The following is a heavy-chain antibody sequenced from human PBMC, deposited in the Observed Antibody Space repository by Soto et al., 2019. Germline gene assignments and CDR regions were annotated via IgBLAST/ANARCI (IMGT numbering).Heavy chain of an antibody. CDR2: INHSGST. D-gene: IGHD3-10*01. Sequence: SETLSLTCAVYGGSFSGYYWSWIRQPPGKGLEWIGEINHSGSTNYNPSLKSRVTISVDTSKNQFSLKLSSVTAADTAVYYCARKRYYYGSGRAGYYYYGMDVWGQGTTVTVSS. CDR1: GGSFSGYY. CDR3: ARKRYYYGSGRAGYYYYGMDV. J-gene: IGHJ6*02. V-gene: IGHV4-34*01.